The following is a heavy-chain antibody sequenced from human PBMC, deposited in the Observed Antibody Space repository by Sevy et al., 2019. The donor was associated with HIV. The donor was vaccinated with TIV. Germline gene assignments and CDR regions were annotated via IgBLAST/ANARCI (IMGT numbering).Heavy chain of an antibody. D-gene: IGHD6-13*01. V-gene: IGHV3-74*01. CDR1: GFTFSSYW. J-gene: IGHJ5*02. CDR3: ARDRGSSSWYNWFDP. CDR2: INTDGSST. Sequence: GGSLRLSCAASGFTFSSYWLHWVRQAPGKGLVWVSRINTDGSSTTYADSVKGRFTISRDNAKNTLYLQMNSLRAEDTAVYYCARDRGSSSWYNWFDPWGRGTLVTVSS.